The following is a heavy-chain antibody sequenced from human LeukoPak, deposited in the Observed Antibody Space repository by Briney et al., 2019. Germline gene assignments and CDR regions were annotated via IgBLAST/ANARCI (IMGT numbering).Heavy chain of an antibody. J-gene: IGHJ4*02. Sequence: PGGSLRLSCAASGFTFNYWMTWVRQAPGKGLEWVANIKHDGSEDYYLDSVKGRFTISRDNAKNSLYLQMNSLRAEDTAVYYCARDAVWGYYDSSGYYPLDYWGQGTLVTVSS. CDR2: IKHDGSED. CDR1: GFTFNYW. CDR3: ARDAVWGYYDSSGYYPLDY. V-gene: IGHV3-7*01. D-gene: IGHD3-22*01.